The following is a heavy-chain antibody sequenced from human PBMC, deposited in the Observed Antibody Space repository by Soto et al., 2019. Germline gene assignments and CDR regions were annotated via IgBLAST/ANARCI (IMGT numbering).Heavy chain of an antibody. CDR2: ISGSGGST. Sequence: GGSLRLSCAASGFTFSSYAMSWVRQAPGRGLEWVSAISGSGGSTYYADSVKGRFTISRDNSKNTLYLQMNSLRAEDTAVYYCAKQYSGYDQHGMDVWGQGTTVTVSS. CDR1: GFTFSSYA. CDR3: AKQYSGYDQHGMDV. V-gene: IGHV3-23*01. J-gene: IGHJ6*02. D-gene: IGHD5-12*01.